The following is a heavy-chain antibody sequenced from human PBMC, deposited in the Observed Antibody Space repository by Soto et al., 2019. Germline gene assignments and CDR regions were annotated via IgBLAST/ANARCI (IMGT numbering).Heavy chain of an antibody. J-gene: IGHJ4*02. Sequence: SETLSLTCTVSVGSITGYYWSWIRQSPGKGLEWIGCSYYTGATNYNPSLKSRVTISVGTSKNQVSLTLSSATAADTAVYYCARAYGDYAHFDSWGQGTLVTVSS. CDR1: VGSITGYY. D-gene: IGHD4-17*01. CDR2: SYYTGAT. V-gene: IGHV4-59*01. CDR3: ARAYGDYAHFDS.